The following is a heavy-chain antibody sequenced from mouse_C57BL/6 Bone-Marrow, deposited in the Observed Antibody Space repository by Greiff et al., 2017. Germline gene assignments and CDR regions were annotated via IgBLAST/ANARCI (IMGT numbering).Heavy chain of an antibody. Sequence: EVNVVESGGGLVKPGGSLKLSCAASGFTFSSYAMSWVRQTPEKRLEWVATISDGGSYTYYPDNVKGRFTISRDDAKNNLYLQMSHLKSEDTAMYYCARDPGPLYYSNWGFAYWGQGTRVTVSA. D-gene: IGHD2-5*01. CDR1: GFTFSSYA. V-gene: IGHV5-4*01. CDR2: ISDGGSYT. J-gene: IGHJ3*01. CDR3: ARDPGPLYYSNWGFAY.